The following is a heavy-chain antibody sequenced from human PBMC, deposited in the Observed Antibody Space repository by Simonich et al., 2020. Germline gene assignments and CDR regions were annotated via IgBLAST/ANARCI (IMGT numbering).Heavy chain of an antibody. J-gene: IGHJ4*02. CDR2: ISSISSYI. Sequence: EVQLVESGGGLVKPGGSLRLSCAASGFTFSSYSMNWVRQAPGKVLWWDSTISSISSYIYYADSVKVRVTISRDNAKNSLYLQMNSLRAEDTAVYYCARARGDSSSWYFDYWGQGTLVTVSS. D-gene: IGHD6-13*01. CDR3: ARARGDSSSWYFDY. CDR1: GFTFSSYS. V-gene: IGHV3-21*01.